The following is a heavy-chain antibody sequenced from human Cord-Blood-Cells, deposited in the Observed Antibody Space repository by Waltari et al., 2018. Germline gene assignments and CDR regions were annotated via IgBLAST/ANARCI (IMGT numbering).Heavy chain of an antibody. V-gene: IGHV2-70*01. J-gene: IGHJ6*02. CDR2: IDWDDDK. CDR3: ARSHIVVVPAATYYYYGMDV. CDR1: GFSLSTSGMC. D-gene: IGHD2-2*01. Sequence: QVTLRESGPALVTPTQTLTLTCTFSGFSLSTSGMCVSWIRQPPGKAREWLALIDWDDDKYYSTSLKTRLTISKDTSKNQVVLTMTNMDPVDTATYYCARSHIVVVPAATYYYYGMDVWGQGTTVTVSS.